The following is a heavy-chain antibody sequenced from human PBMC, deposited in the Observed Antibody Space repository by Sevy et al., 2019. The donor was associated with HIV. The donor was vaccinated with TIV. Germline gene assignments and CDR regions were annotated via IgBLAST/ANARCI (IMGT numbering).Heavy chain of an antibody. D-gene: IGHD2-15*01. J-gene: IGHJ6*04. CDR2: ISSSSNYI. Sequence: GGSLRLSCAASGFTFSSYNMNWVRQAPGKGLEWVSSISSSSNYIYYADSMKGRFTISRDNAKNSLYLQMNRLRAEDTAVYHCARVVAYCSGGSCFPGYYYGMDVWGEGTTVTVSS. CDR3: ARVVAYCSGGSCFPGYYYGMDV. V-gene: IGHV3-21*01. CDR1: GFTFSSYN.